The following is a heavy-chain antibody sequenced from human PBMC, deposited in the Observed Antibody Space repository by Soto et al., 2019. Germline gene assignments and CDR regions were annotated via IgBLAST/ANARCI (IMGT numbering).Heavy chain of an antibody. D-gene: IGHD3-22*01. CDR2: ISGSGGST. CDR3: AKDGDYYDSSGYYPDAFDI. V-gene: IGHV3-23*01. CDR1: GFTFSSYA. J-gene: IGHJ3*02. Sequence: GGSLRLSCAASGFTFSSYAMSWVRQAPGKGLEWVSAISGSGGSTYYADSVKGRFTISRDNSKNTLYLQMNSLRAEDTAVYYCAKDGDYYDSSGYYPDAFDIWGQGTMVTVSS.